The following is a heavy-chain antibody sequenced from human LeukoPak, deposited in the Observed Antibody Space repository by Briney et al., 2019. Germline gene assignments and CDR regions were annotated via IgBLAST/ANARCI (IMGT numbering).Heavy chain of an antibody. J-gene: IGHJ5*02. V-gene: IGHV4-39*07. Sequence: SETLSLTCTVSGGSISSSSYYWGWIRQPPGKGLEWIGSIYYSGSTYYNPSLKSRVTIPVDTSKNQFSLKLSSVTAADTAVYYCARNHRVIAAAGTGWFDPWGQGTLVTVSS. CDR2: IYYSGST. D-gene: IGHD6-13*01. CDR3: ARNHRVIAAAGTGWFDP. CDR1: GGSISSSSYY.